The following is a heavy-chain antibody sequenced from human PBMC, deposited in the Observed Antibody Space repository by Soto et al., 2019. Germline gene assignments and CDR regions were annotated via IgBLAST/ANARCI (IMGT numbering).Heavy chain of an antibody. V-gene: IGHV3-33*01. CDR2: IWYDGSSK. CDR1: GFTFRSYG. J-gene: IGHJ3*01. CDR3: ARWIEFSAFDV. D-gene: IGHD2-2*03. Sequence: QEQLVESGGGVVQPGRSLRLSCVASGFTFRSYGMYWVRQAPGKGLEWVATIWYDGSSKYYADSVKGRFIISRDNSNNTLNLQLNSLRVDDTAVYYCARWIEFSAFDVWVQGTLVTVSA.